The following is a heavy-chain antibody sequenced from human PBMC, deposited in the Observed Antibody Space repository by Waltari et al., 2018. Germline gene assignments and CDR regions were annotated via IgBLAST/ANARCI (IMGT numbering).Heavy chain of an antibody. CDR2: IQHSGST. D-gene: IGHD4-4*01. V-gene: IGHV4-38-2*02. CDR3: ARDQASTNWFDP. Sequence: QVQLQESGPGLVKPSETLSLTCAVSGYSISSGYYWGWIRQPPGKGLEWIGSIQHSGSTYFNPSLKSRITISVDTSKNQFSLKLRSVTAADTAVYYCARDQASTNWFDPWGQGTLVTVSS. J-gene: IGHJ5*02. CDR1: GYSISSGYY.